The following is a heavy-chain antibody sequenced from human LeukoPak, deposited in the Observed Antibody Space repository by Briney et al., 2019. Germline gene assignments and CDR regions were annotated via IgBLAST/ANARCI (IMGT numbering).Heavy chain of an antibody. J-gene: IGHJ4*02. V-gene: IGHV4-34*01. Sequence: SETLSPTCAVYGGSFSGYYWSWIRQPPGKGLEWIGEINHSGSTNYNPSLKSRATMSVDTSKNQFSLKLSSVTAADTAVYYCARGRSRITIFGVVITNKGFDYWGQGTLVTVSS. CDR2: INHSGST. CDR1: GGSFSGYY. CDR3: ARGRSRITIFGVVITNKGFDY. D-gene: IGHD3-3*01.